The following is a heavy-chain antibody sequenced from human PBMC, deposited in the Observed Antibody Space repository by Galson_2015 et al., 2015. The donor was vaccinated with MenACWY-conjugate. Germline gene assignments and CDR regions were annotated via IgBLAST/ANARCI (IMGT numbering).Heavy chain of an antibody. J-gene: IGHJ6*03. CDR3: ARDGLWGLVTYYYMDV. CDR2: ISSSSSTI. D-gene: IGHD2-21*01. CDR1: GFTFSSYS. V-gene: IGHV3-48*01. Sequence: SLRLSCAASGFTFSSYSMSWVRQAPGKGLEWVSYISSSSSTIYYADSVQGRFTISRDDAKNSLYLQMNSLRAEDTAVYYCARDGLWGLVTYYYMDVWGKGTTVTVSS.